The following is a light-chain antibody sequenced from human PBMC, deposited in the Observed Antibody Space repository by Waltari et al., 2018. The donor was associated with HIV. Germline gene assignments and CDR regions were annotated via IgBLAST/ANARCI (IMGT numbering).Light chain of an antibody. V-gene: IGLV2-14*01. J-gene: IGLJ1*01. CDR3: SSYVVNSTPYV. CDR1: STDVGRYDY. CDR2: EVT. Sequence: QSALTQPASVSGSPGQSITIPCPVPSTDVGRYDYVSWYQHHPGQAPKLVIYEVTNRPSGISNRFSGSKSGNTASLTISGLQAEDEADYYCSSYVVNSTPYVFGSGTKVTVL.